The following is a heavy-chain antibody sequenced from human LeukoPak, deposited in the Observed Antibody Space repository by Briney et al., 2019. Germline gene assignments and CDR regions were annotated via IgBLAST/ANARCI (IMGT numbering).Heavy chain of an antibody. CDR2: ITHSGST. Sequence: KTSETLSLTCAVYGGSFSGYYWSWIRQPPGKGLEWIGEITHSGSTNYNPSLKSRVTILVDTSKNQFSLKLNSVTAADTAMYYCARQSVGVAGSPVWGNFYSYYYMDVWGNGTTVTISS. CDR1: GGSFSGYY. V-gene: IGHV4-34*01. J-gene: IGHJ6*03. D-gene: IGHD6-19*01. CDR3: ARQSVGVAGSPVWGNFYSYYYMDV.